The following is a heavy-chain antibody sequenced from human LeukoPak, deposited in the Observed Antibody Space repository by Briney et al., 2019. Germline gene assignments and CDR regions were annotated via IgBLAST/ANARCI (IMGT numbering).Heavy chain of an antibody. Sequence: PGGSLRVSCAASGFTFSSYSMNWVRQAPGNGLEWVSSISSSSSYIYYADSVKGRFTISRDNAKNSLYLQMNSLRAEDTAVYYCARDRGGGSHAFDIWGQGTMVTVSS. J-gene: IGHJ3*02. CDR2: ISSSSSYI. CDR3: ARDRGGGSHAFDI. D-gene: IGHD3-16*01. CDR1: GFTFSSYS. V-gene: IGHV3-21*01.